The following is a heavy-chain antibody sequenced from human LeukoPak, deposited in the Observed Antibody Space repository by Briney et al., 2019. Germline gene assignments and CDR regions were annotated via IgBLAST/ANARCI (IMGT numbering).Heavy chain of an antibody. CDR1: GGSISSYY. Sequence: SETLSLTCTVSGGSISSYYWSWIQQPPGKGLEWIGYIYYSGSTNYNPSLKSRVTISVDTSKNQFSLKLSSVTAADTAVYYCARDLGGYVDYWGQGTLVTVSS. V-gene: IGHV4-59*01. J-gene: IGHJ4*02. D-gene: IGHD3-22*01. CDR2: IYYSGST. CDR3: ARDLGGYVDY.